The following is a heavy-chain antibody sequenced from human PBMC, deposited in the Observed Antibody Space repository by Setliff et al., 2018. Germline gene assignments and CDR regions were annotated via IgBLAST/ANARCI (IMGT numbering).Heavy chain of an antibody. J-gene: IGHJ4*02. Sequence: SETLSLTCAVYGGSFSGYYWSWIRQPPGKGLEWIGEINHSGSTNYNPSLKSRVTISVDTSKNQFSLKLNSVTAADTAVYYCAGRGMSSSWFQGYFDYWGQGTLVTVSS. D-gene: IGHD6-13*01. CDR3: AGRGMSSSWFQGYFDY. CDR2: INHSGST. CDR1: GGSFSGYY. V-gene: IGHV4-34*01.